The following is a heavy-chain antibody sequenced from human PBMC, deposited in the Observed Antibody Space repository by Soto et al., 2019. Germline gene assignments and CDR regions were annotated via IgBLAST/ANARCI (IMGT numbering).Heavy chain of an antibody. CDR3: ARAAHYSSPFRWFDP. Sequence: QVQLQESGPGLVKPSQTLSLTCTVSGGSISSGGYYWSWIRQHPGKGLEWIGYIYYSGSTYYNPSLKSRVTISVDTSKNQSSLKLSAVTAADTAVYYCARAAHYSSPFRWFDPWGQGTLVTVSS. CDR1: GGSISSGGYY. J-gene: IGHJ5*02. V-gene: IGHV4-31*03. D-gene: IGHD6-13*01. CDR2: IYYSGST.